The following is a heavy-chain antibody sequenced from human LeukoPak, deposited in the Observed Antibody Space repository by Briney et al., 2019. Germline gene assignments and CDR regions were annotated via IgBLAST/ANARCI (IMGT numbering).Heavy chain of an antibody. J-gene: IGHJ4*02. CDR1: GFTFSSYS. Sequence: GSLRLSCAASGFTFSSYSMNWVRQAPGKGLEWVSYISSSSSTIYYADSVKGRFTISRDNAKNSLYLQMNSPRAEDTAVYYCARSVTIFGAEIDYWGQGTLVTVSS. D-gene: IGHD3-3*01. CDR2: ISSSSSTI. V-gene: IGHV3-48*04. CDR3: ARSVTIFGAEIDY.